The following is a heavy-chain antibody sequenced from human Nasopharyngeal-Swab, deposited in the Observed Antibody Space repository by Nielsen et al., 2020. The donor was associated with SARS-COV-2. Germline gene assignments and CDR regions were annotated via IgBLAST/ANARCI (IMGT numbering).Heavy chain of an antibody. CDR1: GFTFSTYG. Sequence: GGSLRLSCAASGFTFSTYGMHWVRQAPGKGLEWVAVISYDGGSKYYADSVKSRFTISRDNSKNTLYLQMNSLRAEDTAVYYCAKDKRYFDWDGMDVWGQGTTVTVSS. J-gene: IGHJ6*02. D-gene: IGHD3-9*01. CDR3: AKDKRYFDWDGMDV. V-gene: IGHV3-30*18. CDR2: ISYDGGSK.